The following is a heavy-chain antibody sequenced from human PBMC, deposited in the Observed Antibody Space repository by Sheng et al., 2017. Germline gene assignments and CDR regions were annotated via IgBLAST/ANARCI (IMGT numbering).Heavy chain of an antibody. Sequence: QVQLQESGPGLVKPSQTLSLTCTVSGGSISSGSYYWSWIRQPAGKGLEWIGRIYTSGSTNYNPSLKSRVTISVDTSKNQFSLKLSSVTAADTAVYYCARDLYYDSSGSIHFDYWGQGTLVTV. CDR1: GGSISSGSYY. V-gene: IGHV4-61*02. D-gene: IGHD3-22*01. J-gene: IGHJ4*02. CDR2: IYTSGST. CDR3: ARDLYYDSSGSIHFDY.